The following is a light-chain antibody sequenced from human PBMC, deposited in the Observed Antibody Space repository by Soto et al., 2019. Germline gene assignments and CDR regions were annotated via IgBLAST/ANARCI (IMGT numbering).Light chain of an antibody. CDR1: QSISSN. CDR3: QQYNNWPLT. V-gene: IGKV3-15*01. Sequence: ETVMTQSPATLSVSPGARATLSCRASQSISSNLAWFQQKPGQAPRLLIYDASTMATGFPARFSGSGSGTEFILTISSLQAEDFAVYYCQQYNNWPLTFGGGTKVEIK. J-gene: IGKJ4*01. CDR2: DAS.